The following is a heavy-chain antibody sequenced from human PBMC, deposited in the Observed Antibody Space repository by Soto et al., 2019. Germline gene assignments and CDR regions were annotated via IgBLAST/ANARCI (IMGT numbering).Heavy chain of an antibody. V-gene: IGHV4-34*01. Sequence: SETLSLTCAVYGGSFSGYYWTWIRQPPGKGLEWIGEINHSGTINFNPSLKSRLTISLDTSKKHFSLKLSSVTDADTAAYYCARADRTLVTSYSLDVWGQGTKGTVS. D-gene: IGHD2-21*02. J-gene: IGHJ6*02. CDR2: INHSGTI. CDR3: ARADRTLVTSYSLDV. CDR1: GGSFSGYY.